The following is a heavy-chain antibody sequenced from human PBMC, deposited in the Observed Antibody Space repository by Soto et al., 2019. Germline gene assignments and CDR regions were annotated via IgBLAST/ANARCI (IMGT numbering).Heavy chain of an antibody. J-gene: IGHJ6*02. Sequence: GGSLRLACAASRFTFSTYAMSWVRQAPGKGLEWVSVLSGSGGSTYYADSVKGRFTISRDNSKNTLYLQMNSLRVEDSAVYYCGKEAAGGTNYYYYGMDVWGQGTTVTVSS. CDR1: RFTFSTYA. CDR2: LSGSGGST. CDR3: GKEAAGGTNYYYYGMDV. V-gene: IGHV3-23*01. D-gene: IGHD6-13*01.